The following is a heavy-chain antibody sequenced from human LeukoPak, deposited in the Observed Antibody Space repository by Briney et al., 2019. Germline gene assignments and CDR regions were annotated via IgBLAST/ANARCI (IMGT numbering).Heavy chain of an antibody. CDR1: GGSISSSSYY. V-gene: IGHV4-39*07. D-gene: IGHD3-22*01. Sequence: SETLSLTCTVSGGSISSSSYYWGWIRQPPGKGLEWIGSIYTSGSTNYNPSLKSRVTISVDTSKNQFSLKLSSVTAADTAVYYCARGAGVYYDSINWFDPWGQGTLVTVSS. J-gene: IGHJ5*02. CDR2: IYTSGST. CDR3: ARGAGVYYDSINWFDP.